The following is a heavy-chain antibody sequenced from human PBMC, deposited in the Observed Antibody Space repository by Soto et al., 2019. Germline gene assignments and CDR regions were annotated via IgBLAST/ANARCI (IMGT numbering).Heavy chain of an antibody. V-gene: IGHV4-38-2*02. CDR1: GYSIGNGYY. CDR2: IYHSGST. CDR3: ARVGPYCGGDCYSPPP. J-gene: IGHJ5*02. Sequence: PSETPSLTCTVSGYSIGNGYYWGWIRQPPGKGLEWIGTIYHSGSTYYNPSLKSRVTISVDASENHFSLKLSSVTAADTAVYYCARVGPYCGGDCYSPPPWGQGTLVTVSS. D-gene: IGHD2-21*02.